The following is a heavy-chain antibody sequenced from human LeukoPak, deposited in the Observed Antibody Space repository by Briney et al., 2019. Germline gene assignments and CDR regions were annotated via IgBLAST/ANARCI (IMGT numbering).Heavy chain of an antibody. CDR3: ARDLSHYYDSSGYRHWYFDL. D-gene: IGHD3-22*01. Sequence: PSETLSLTCTVSGGSISSSSYYWGWIRQPPGKGLEWIGYIYYSGSTYYNPSLKSRVTISVDTSKNQFSLKLSSVTAADTAVYYCARDLSHYYDSSGYRHWYFDLWGRGTLVTVSS. CDR1: GGSISSSSYY. V-gene: IGHV4-31*03. CDR2: IYYSGST. J-gene: IGHJ2*01.